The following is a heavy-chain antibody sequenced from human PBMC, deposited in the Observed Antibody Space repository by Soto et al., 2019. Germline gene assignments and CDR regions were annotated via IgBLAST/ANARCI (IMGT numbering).Heavy chain of an antibody. CDR2: TNEGSGNT. CDR3: ARDARSVSGVVTLDH. J-gene: IGHJ4*02. V-gene: IGHV1-3*01. Sequence: ASVKASCKATGYSFKNYAVHWVRQAPGQRLEWMGFTNEGSGNTRFSQKFQGRISITRDTSASTVYLDLSRLTSEDTAIYYCARDARSVSGVVTLDHWGPGTLVTVSS. D-gene: IGHD3-3*01. CDR1: GYSFKNYA.